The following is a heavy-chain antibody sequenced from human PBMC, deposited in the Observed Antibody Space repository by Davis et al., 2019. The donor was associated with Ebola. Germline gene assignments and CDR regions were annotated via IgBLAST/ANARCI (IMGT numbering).Heavy chain of an antibody. V-gene: IGHV3-7*01. D-gene: IGHD3-22*01. CDR3: ARDPGVGTASSGTSF. CDR1: GFNFNSYW. CDR2: IKQDGSET. Sequence: PEGSLRLSCATSGFNFNSYWMSWVRQAPGKGLEWVANIKQDGSETYYLDSVKGRFTISRDNAKRSLFLHMTGLRAEDTALYYCARDPGVGTASSGTSFWGQGTLVTVSS. J-gene: IGHJ1*01.